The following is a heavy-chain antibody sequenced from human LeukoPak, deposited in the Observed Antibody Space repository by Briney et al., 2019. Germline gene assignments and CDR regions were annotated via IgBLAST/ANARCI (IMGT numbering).Heavy chain of an antibody. CDR1: GGSISSGGYY. CDR2: IYHSGST. V-gene: IGHV4-30-2*01. J-gene: IGHJ4*02. D-gene: IGHD1-26*01. CDR3: ATRQSGSYVY. Sequence: PSETLSLTCTVPGGSISSGGYYWSWIRQPPGKGLEWIGYIYHSGSTYYNPSLKSRVTISVDRSKNQFSLKLSSVTAADTAVYYCATRQSGSYVYWGQGTLVTVSS.